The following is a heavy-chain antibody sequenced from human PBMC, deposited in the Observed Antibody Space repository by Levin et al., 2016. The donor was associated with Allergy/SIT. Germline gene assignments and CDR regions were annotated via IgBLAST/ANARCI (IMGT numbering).Heavy chain of an antibody. Sequence: LSLTCAASGFAFSSCSIHWVRQSPGKGLGWLTLLSSDASLEYYAHSVRGRFSVFRDNPRNTVSLQMDSLTPEDTALYYCARDCGRQVGTTPKTNFDLWGLGTLVTVSS. CDR2: LSSDASLE. D-gene: IGHD1-26*01. CDR3: ARDCGRQVGTTPKTNFDL. CDR1: GFAFSSCS. J-gene: IGHJ4*02. V-gene: IGHV3-30*04.